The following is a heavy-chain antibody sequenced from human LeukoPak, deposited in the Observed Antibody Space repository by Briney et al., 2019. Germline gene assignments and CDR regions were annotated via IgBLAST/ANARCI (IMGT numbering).Heavy chain of an antibody. CDR1: GGSISSSSYY. J-gene: IGHJ4*01. CDR2: IYYSGST. Sequence: PSETLSLTCTVSGGSISSSSYYWGWIRQPPGKGLEWIGSIYYSGSTYYNPSLKSRVTISVDTSKNQFSLKLSSVTAADMAVYYCARDYGRNIPFDYWGQGTLVTVSS. CDR3: ARDYGRNIPFDY. V-gene: IGHV4-39*02. D-gene: IGHD4-17*01.